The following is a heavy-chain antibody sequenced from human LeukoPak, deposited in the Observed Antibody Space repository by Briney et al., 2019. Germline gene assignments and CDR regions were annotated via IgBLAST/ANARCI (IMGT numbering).Heavy chain of an antibody. J-gene: IGHJ4*02. D-gene: IGHD4-17*01. V-gene: IGHV3-23*01. CDR1: GFTFSSYG. Sequence: GGSLRLSCAASGFTFSSYGMSWFRQAPGKGLEWVSAISDSGSGTYYAASVKGRFTISRDNAKNMVYLQMNSLRAEDTAVYYCAKASRSVTPTFDYWGQGTLVTVSS. CDR2: ISDSGSGT. CDR3: AKASRSVTPTFDY.